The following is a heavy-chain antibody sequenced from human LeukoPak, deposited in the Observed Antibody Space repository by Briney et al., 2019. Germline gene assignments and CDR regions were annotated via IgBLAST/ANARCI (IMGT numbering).Heavy chain of an antibody. CDR2: INHSGST. J-gene: IGHJ5*02. CDR3: ARRYDYVWGSYRSNNWFDP. CDR1: GGSFSGYY. V-gene: IGHV4-34*01. Sequence: SETLSLTCAVYGGSFSGYYWSWIRQPPGKGLEWIGEINHSGSTNYNPSLKSRVTISVDTSKNQFSLKLSSVTAADTAVYYCARRYDYVWGSYRSNNWFDPWGQGTLVTVSS. D-gene: IGHD3-16*02.